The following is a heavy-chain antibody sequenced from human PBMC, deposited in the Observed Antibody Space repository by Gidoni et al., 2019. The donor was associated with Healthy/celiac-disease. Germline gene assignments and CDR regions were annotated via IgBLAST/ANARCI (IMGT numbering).Heavy chain of an antibody. CDR2: IYHSGST. CDR1: GYSISSGYY. J-gene: IGHJ4*02. D-gene: IGHD5-18*01. Sequence: QVQLQESGPGLVKPSETLSLTCTVSGYSISSGYYWGWIRQPPGKGLEWIGSIYHSGSTYYNPSLKSRVTISVDTSKNQFSLKLSSVTAADTAVYYCARERDTAMATDYWGQGTLVTVSS. CDR3: ARERDTAMATDY. V-gene: IGHV4-38-2*02.